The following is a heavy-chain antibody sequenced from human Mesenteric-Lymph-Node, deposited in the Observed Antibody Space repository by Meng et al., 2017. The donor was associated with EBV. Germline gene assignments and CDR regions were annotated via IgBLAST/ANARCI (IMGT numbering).Heavy chain of an antibody. J-gene: IGHJ5*02. CDR1: EFTFSDYT. V-gene: IGHV3-23*04. D-gene: IGHD6-19*01. Sequence: EVEFVESGGGWVQRGGSLRLSCAASEFTFSDYTMYWVRQAPGKGLEWVSNVSGSGGSTYYADSVKGRFTIYRDNSKNTLYLQMNSLGVGDTAVYYCVKDLAVAGTWGQGTLVTVSS. CDR2: VSGSGGST. CDR3: VKDLAVAGT.